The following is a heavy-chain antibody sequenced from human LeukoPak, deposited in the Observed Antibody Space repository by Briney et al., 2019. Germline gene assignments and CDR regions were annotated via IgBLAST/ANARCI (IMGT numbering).Heavy chain of an antibody. CDR1: GYTFTGYY. V-gene: IGHV1-2*05. CDR3: ARRIVGAYDY. CDR2: IHPNSGGT. Sequence: ASVKVSCKASGYTFTGYYMHWVRQAPGQGLEWMGRIHPNSGGTNYAQKFQGRVTMTRDTSISTAYMELSRLRSDDTDVYYCARRIVGAYDYWGQGTLVTVSS. J-gene: IGHJ4*02. D-gene: IGHD1-26*01.